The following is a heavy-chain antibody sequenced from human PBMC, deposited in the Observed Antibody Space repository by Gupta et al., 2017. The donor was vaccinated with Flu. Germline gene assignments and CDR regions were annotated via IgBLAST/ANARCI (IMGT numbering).Heavy chain of an antibody. CDR2: IKQDGSEK. V-gene: IGHV3-7*01. CDR3: ARDAYGGNLFDPHYYYGMDV. CDR1: GFTFSSYW. D-gene: IGHD2-21*02. Sequence: EVQLVESGGGLVQPGGSLRLSCAASGFTFSSYWMSWVRQAPGKGLEWVANIKQDGSEKYYVDSVKGRFTISRDNAKNSLYLQMNSLRAEDTAVYYCARDAYGGNLFDPHYYYGMDVWGQGTTVTVSS. J-gene: IGHJ6*02.